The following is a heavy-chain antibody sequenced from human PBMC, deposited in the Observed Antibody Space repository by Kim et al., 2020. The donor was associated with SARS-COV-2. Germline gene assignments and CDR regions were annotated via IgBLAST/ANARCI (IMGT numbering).Heavy chain of an antibody. CDR1: GGSISSSSYY. V-gene: IGHV4-39*07. J-gene: IGHJ4*02. CDR2: IYYSGST. CDR3: ASLPLGSGEGTTLDY. D-gene: IGHD3-10*01. Sequence: SETLSLTCTVSGGSISSSSYYWGWIRQPPGKGLEWIGSIYYSGSTYYNPSLKSRVTISVDTSKNQFSLKLSSVTAADTAVYYCASLPLGSGEGTTLDYWGQGTLVTVSS.